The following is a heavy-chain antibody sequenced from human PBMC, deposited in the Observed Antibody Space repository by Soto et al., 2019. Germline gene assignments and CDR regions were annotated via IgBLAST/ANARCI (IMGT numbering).Heavy chain of an antibody. CDR3: ARNGRREFDY. Sequence: SETLSLTCAVYGGSFSGYYWSWIRQPPGKGLEWIGEINHSGSTNYNPSLKSRVTISVDTSKNQFSLKLSSVTAADTAVYYCARNGRREFDYWGQGTLVTVSS. J-gene: IGHJ4*02. D-gene: IGHD2-8*01. CDR2: INHSGST. CDR1: GGSFSGYY. V-gene: IGHV4-34*01.